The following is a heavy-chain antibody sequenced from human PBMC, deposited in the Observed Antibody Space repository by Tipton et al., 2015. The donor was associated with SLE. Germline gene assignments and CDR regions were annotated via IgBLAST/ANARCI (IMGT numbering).Heavy chain of an antibody. Sequence: SLRLSCTASGFTFSTYWMNWVRQAPGKGPEWLSYISGSSTTIYYAESVRGRFTISRDNANNSLYLQMSSLRPEDTAVYYCTRGGFGVVPFDYWGQGTLVTVSS. V-gene: IGHV3-48*04. J-gene: IGHJ4*02. D-gene: IGHD3-3*01. CDR3: TRGGFGVVPFDY. CDR2: ISGSSTTI. CDR1: GFTFSTYW.